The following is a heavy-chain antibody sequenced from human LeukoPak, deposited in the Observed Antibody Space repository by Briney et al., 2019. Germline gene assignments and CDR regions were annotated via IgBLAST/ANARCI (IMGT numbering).Heavy chain of an antibody. CDR2: IYSDGNT. CDR3: AGDTHSSSWYDH. V-gene: IGHV3-53*01. CDR1: GLTVSSIY. J-gene: IGHJ5*02. D-gene: IGHD6-19*01. Sequence: AGGSLRLSCAVSGLTVSSIYMSWVRQAPGKGLEWVSFIYSDGNTYYADSVKGRFTLSRDSSRNTLYLQMNSLRVDDTAVYYCAGDTHSSSWYDHWGQGTLVTVSS.